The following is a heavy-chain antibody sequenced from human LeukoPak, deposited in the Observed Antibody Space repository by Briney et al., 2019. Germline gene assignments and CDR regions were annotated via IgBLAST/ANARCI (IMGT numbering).Heavy chain of an antibody. J-gene: IGHJ4*02. CDR1: GFTFSAYW. CDR3: LPWGVATGFDY. D-gene: IGHD5-12*01. CDR2: IQQDGSEK. Sequence: GGPRRLSLQASGFTFSAYWISGFARAPGKGRNGLANIQQDGSEKYYVDSVKGRFTISRDNAKNSLYLQMNSLRAEDTAVYYCLPWGVATGFDYWGQGTLVTVSS. V-gene: IGHV3-7*05.